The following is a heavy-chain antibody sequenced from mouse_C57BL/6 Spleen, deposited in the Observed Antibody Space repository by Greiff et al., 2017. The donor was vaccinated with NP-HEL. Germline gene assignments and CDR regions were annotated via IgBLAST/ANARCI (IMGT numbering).Heavy chain of an antibody. D-gene: IGHD3-1*01. V-gene: IGHV1-55*01. CDR1: GYTFTSYW. Sequence: VQLQQPGAELVKPGASVKMSCKASGYTFTSYWITWVKQRPGQGLAWIGDIYPGSGSTNYNEKFKSKATLTVDTSSSTAYMQLSSLTSEDSAVYYCATGYGSYFDVWGTGTTVTVSS. J-gene: IGHJ1*03. CDR2: IYPGSGST. CDR3: ATGYGSYFDV.